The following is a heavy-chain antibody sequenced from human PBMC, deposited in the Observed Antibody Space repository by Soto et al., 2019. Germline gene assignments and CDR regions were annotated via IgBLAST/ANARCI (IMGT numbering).Heavy chain of an antibody. D-gene: IGHD2-15*01. CDR2: ISVGGGSI. J-gene: IGHJ3*01. V-gene: IGHV3-48*02. Sequence: EVQLVESGGGLVQPGGSLRVPCVASGFTFSSYALNWVGQAPGKGLEWVSYISVGGGSIFYADSVKGRFTISRGDATNSLYLQMNSLRDEDTAVYYCVRDHRWAFDFWGQGTMVTVSS. CDR3: VRDHRWAFDF. CDR1: GFTFSSYA.